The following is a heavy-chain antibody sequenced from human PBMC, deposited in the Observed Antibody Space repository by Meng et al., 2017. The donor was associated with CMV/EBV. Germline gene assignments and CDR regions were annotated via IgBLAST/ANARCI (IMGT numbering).Heavy chain of an antibody. J-gene: IGHJ5*02. CDR3: ARGVVTMIVVYDP. V-gene: IGHV4-39*07. CDR1: GGSISSSSYY. Sequence: QRQLQESGPGLVKPSDTLSLTCTVSGGSISSSSYYWGWIRQPPGKGLEWIGSIYYSGSTYYNPSLKSRVTISVDTSKNQFSLKLSSVTAADTAVYYCARGVVTMIVVYDPWGQGTLVTVSS. D-gene: IGHD3-22*01. CDR2: IYYSGST.